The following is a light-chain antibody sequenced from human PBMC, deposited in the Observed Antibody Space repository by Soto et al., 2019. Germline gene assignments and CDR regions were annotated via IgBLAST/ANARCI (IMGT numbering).Light chain of an antibody. J-gene: IGKJ4*01. CDR2: SAS. CDR1: QGMSTY. CDR3: QQLNGYQLA. V-gene: IGKV1-9*01. Sequence: DIQLTQSPSFLSASVGDTVTITCRASQGMSTYLAWYQQKPGKVPKLLIRSASTLQSGVPPRFSGGGSGTAFILTISTLPPDDSSIYYCQQLNGYQLAFGGGTNVEIK.